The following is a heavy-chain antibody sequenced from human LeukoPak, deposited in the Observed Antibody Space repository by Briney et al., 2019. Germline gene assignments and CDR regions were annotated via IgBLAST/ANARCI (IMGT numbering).Heavy chain of an antibody. CDR2: VYFSGTT. CDR3: ARQLGTTSPYFDY. Sequence: SETLSLTCTVSGVTISHTNWGWIRQPPGRGLEWMGGVYFSGTTYYNPSLKSRVTISVDTSKNQFSLKLSSVTAADTAVYYCARQLGTTSPYFDYWGQGTLVTVSS. CDR1: GVTISHTN. J-gene: IGHJ4*02. D-gene: IGHD1-7*01. V-gene: IGHV4-39*01.